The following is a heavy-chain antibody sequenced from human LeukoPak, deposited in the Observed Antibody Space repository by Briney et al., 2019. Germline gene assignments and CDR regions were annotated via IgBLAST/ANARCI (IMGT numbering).Heavy chain of an antibody. J-gene: IGHJ3*02. CDR3: ASSTLGYCSSTSCYTRWDAFDI. CDR2: INPNSGGT. CDR1: GYTFTGYY. D-gene: IGHD2-2*02. V-gene: IGHV1-2*02. Sequence: ASVKVSCKASGYTFTGYYMHWVRQAPGQGLEWMGWINPNSGGTNYAQKFQGRVTMTRDTSISTAYMELSRLRSDDTAVYYCASSTLGYCSSTSCYTRWDAFDIWGQGTMVTVSS.